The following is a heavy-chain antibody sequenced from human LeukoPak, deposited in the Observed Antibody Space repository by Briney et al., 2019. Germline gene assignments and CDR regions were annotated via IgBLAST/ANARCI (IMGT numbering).Heavy chain of an antibody. J-gene: IGHJ5*02. D-gene: IGHD2-2*03. CDR1: GGSFSGYY. Sequence: PSETLSLTCAVYGGSFSGYYWSWIRQPPGKGLEWIGEINHSGSTNYNPSLKSRVTISVDTSKNQFSLKLSSVTAADTAVYYCARLGGYCSSTSCLNWFDPWGQGTLVTVSS. V-gene: IGHV4-34*01. CDR2: INHSGST. CDR3: ARLGGYCSSTSCLNWFDP.